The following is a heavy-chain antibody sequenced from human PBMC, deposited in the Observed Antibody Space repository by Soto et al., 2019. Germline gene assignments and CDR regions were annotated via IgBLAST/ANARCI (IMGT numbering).Heavy chain of an antibody. Sequence: EVQLVESGGGLVQPGRSLRLSCAASGFTFDDYAMHWVRQAPGKGLEWVSGISWNSGSIGYADSVKGRFTISRDNAKNPLYLPMNSLRAEDTDLYYCAKDRIAAADYWYFDLWGRGTLVTVSS. J-gene: IGHJ2*01. V-gene: IGHV3-9*01. CDR3: AKDRIAAADYWYFDL. CDR2: ISWNSGSI. D-gene: IGHD6-13*01. CDR1: GFTFDDYA.